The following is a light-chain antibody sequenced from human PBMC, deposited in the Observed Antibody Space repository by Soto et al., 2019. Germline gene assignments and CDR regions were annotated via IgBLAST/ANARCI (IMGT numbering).Light chain of an antibody. CDR1: QSISDR. CDR2: KAS. CDR3: QQYNSFSTWT. V-gene: IGKV1-5*03. Sequence: DIPMTQSPSTLSASVGDRVTITCRANQSISDRLAWYQQKPGKAPKLLIYKASTLESGVPSRFSGGGSGTEFTLTISSLQPDDFAAYYCQQYNSFSTWTFGQGTKVEIK. J-gene: IGKJ1*01.